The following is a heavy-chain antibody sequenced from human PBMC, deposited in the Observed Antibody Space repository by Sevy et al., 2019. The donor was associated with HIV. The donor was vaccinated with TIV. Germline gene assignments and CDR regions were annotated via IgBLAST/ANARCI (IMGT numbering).Heavy chain of an antibody. CDR1: GFSGSDND. J-gene: IGHJ4*02. CDR2: MYHGGSI. Sequence: GGSLRLSCAASGFSGSDNDMNWVRQAPGKGLEWVSLMYHGGSILYADSVRGRFITSRDKSKNTLYLQMNSLRGEDTAVYYCARFSGLLRDFWGQGTLVTVSS. V-gene: IGHV3-66*01. CDR3: ARFSGLLRDF. D-gene: IGHD2-21*02.